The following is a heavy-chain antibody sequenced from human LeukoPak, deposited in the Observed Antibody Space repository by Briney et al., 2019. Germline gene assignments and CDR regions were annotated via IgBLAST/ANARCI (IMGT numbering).Heavy chain of an antibody. CDR2: IWYDGGNI. D-gene: IGHD3-22*01. V-gene: IGHV3-33*01. CDR3: ARARNDYDSSGFSTLDY. Sequence: PGGSLRLSCAASGFTFSSYGMHWVRQAPGKGLDWVAVIWYDGGNIYHGDSVKGRFTVSRDNSKNTLYLQMNSLRAEDTAVYYCARARNDYDSSGFSTLDYWGQGTLVTVSS. J-gene: IGHJ4*02. CDR1: GFTFSSYG.